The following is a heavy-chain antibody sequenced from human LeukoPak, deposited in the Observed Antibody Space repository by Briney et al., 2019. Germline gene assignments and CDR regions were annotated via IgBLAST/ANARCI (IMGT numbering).Heavy chain of an antibody. V-gene: IGHV1-18*01. CDR2: ISAYNGNT. J-gene: IGHJ3*02. D-gene: IGHD3-22*01. CDR3: ARHRGDYYDSSGYYSAFDI. Sequence: ASVKVSCKASGYTFNSYGISWVRQAPGQGLEWMGWISAYNGNTNYAQKLQGRVTMTTDTSTSTAYMELRSLRSDDTAVYYCARHRGDYYDSSGYYSAFDIWGQGTMVTVSS. CDR1: GYTFNSYG.